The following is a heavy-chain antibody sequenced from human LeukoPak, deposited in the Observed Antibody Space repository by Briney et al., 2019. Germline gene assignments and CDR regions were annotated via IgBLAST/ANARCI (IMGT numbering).Heavy chain of an antibody. CDR3: ARASAVVTPSDP. CDR1: GGSISTYY. CDR2: IYYRGST. V-gene: IGHV4-59*01. J-gene: IGHJ5*02. D-gene: IGHD4-23*01. Sequence: SQTLSLTCTVSGGSISTYYWNWIRQPPGKGLEWIGYIYYRGSTNYNPSLKSRVTISADMSKNQYSLKLNSVTAADTAVYYCARASAVVTPSDPWGQGILVTVSS.